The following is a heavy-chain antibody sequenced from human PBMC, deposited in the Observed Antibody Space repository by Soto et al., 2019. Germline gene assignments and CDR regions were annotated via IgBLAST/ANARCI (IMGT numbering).Heavy chain of an antibody. J-gene: IGHJ5*02. CDR2: IYFSGRT. CDR1: GGSCRRTTHY. Sequence: PPETLSPTCTVSGGSCRRTTHYWGWIRQPPGKGLEWIAIIYFSGRTYFNPSLKSRVTISVDTSTNQFPLKLSSVTAADTAVYYCARRAYSGSWFDPWGQGTLVTVSS. CDR3: ARRAYSGSWFDP. D-gene: IGHD5-12*01. V-gene: IGHV4-39*01.